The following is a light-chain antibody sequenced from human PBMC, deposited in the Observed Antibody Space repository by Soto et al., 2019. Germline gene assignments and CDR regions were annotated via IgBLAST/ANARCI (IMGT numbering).Light chain of an antibody. V-gene: IGLV2-14*01. CDR1: SSDVGGYNY. CDR3: ISYTSSSTKV. J-gene: IGLJ2*01. CDR2: DVS. Sequence: QLVLTQPASVSGSPGQSITISCTGTSSDVGGYNYVSWYQQHPGKAPKLMIYDVSNRPSGVSNRFSGSKSGNTASLTISGLQAEDEADYYCISYTSSSTKVFGGGTKLTVL.